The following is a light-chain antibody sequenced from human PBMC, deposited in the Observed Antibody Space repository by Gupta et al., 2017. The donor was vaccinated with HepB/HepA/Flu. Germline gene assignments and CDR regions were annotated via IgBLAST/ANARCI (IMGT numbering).Light chain of an antibody. J-gene: IGLJ2*01. Sequence: QSPLTQPASVSGSPRQSIPTPCTGTSSDVGGYNYVSWYQQHPGKAPKLMIYDVSNRPSGVSNRFSGSKSGNTASLTISGLQAEDEADYYCSSYTSSSTLGVFGGGTKLTVL. CDR1: SSDVGGYNY. CDR2: DVS. V-gene: IGLV2-14*01. CDR3: SSYTSSSTLGV.